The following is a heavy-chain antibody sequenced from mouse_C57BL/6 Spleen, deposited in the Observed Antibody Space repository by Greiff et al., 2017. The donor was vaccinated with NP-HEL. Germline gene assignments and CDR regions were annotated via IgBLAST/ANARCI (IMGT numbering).Heavy chain of an antibody. Sequence: EVQLQQSGPELVKPGASVKISCKASGYSFTGYYMNWVKQSPEKSLEWIGEINPSTGGSTYNQKFKAKATLTVDKSSSTAYMKLKSLTSEDSAVYYCARKRELYYFDYWGQGTTLTVSS. V-gene: IGHV1-42*01. CDR1: GYSFTGYY. J-gene: IGHJ2*01. CDR3: ARKRELYYFDY. CDR2: INPSTGGS.